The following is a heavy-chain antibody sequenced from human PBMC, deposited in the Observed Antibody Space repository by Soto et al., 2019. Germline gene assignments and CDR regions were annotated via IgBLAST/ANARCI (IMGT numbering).Heavy chain of an antibody. CDR2: IIPIFGTV. J-gene: IGHJ2*01. D-gene: IGHD5-12*01. Sequence: QVQLVQSGAEVKKPGSSVTVSCKASGGTFSSYTISWVRQAPGQGLEWMGGIIPIFGTVNYAQKFHGRVTITADESTSTAYMELSSLRSEDTAVYYCARGNHRWLQLWYFDLWGRGTLVTVSS. CDR3: ARGNHRWLQLWYFDL. CDR1: GGTFSSYT. V-gene: IGHV1-69*12.